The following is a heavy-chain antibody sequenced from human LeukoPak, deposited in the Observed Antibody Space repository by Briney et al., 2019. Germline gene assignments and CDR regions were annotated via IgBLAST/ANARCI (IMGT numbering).Heavy chain of an antibody. V-gene: IGHV3-7*01. J-gene: IGHJ4*02. CDR3: AKYSGSSTGFDY. CDR2: IREDGGAK. CDR1: GFTFSTSW. Sequence: GGSLRLSCAASGFTFSTSWMSWVRQAPGKGLEWVANIREDGGAKYYVDSVKGRFTISRDNAKNSLSLQMNSLTADDTAVYYCAKYSGSSTGFDYWGQGILVTVSS. D-gene: IGHD1-26*01.